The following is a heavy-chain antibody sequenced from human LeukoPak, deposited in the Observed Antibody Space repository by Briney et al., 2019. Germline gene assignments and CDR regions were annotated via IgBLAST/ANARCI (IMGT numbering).Heavy chain of an antibody. Sequence: GGSLRLSCAASGFIFSHHSMNWVRQAPGKGLEWVSTISSSSMYTFYVESVKGRFTISRDNAKNSLYLQMNSLRAEDTAIYYCARGYPAVAGSDAFDIWGQGTMVTVSS. CDR3: ARGYPAVAGSDAFDI. J-gene: IGHJ3*02. CDR2: ISSSSMYT. CDR1: GFIFSHHS. D-gene: IGHD6-19*01. V-gene: IGHV3-21*04.